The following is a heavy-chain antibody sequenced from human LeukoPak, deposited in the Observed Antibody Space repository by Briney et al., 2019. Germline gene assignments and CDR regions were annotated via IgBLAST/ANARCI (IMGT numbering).Heavy chain of an antibody. CDR2: IYYSGST. D-gene: IGHD2-8*01. J-gene: IGHJ4*02. CDR1: GGSISSYY. V-gene: IGHV4-59*01. CDR3: ASLGYCTNGVCYSFDY. Sequence: PSETLSLTCTVSGGSISSYYWSWIRQPPGKGLKWIGYIYYSGSTNYSPSLKSRVTISVDTSKNQFSLKLSSVTAADTAVYYCASLGYCTNGVCYSFDYWGQGTLVTVSS.